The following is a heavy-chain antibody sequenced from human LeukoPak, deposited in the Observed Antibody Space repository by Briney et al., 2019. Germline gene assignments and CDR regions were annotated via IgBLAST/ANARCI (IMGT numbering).Heavy chain of an antibody. Sequence: PGGSLRLSCAASGFTFSSYWMNWVRQAPGKGVEWVANIKQEGSEKYYVDSLKGRFTISRDNAPNSLYLQMNSLRAEDTPVYYSARDRQKWELTGYFDYWGQGTLVTVSS. CDR3: ARDRQKWELTGYFDY. CDR1: GFTFSSYW. CDR2: IKQEGSEK. D-gene: IGHD1-26*01. J-gene: IGHJ4*02. V-gene: IGHV3-7*01.